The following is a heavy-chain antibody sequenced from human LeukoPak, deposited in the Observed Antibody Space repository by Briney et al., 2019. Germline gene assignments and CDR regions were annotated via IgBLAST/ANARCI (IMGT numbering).Heavy chain of an antibody. CDR2: IYTSGST. Sequence: SQTLSLTCTVSGGSISSSSYYWSWIRQPAGKGLEWIGRIYTSGSTNYNPSLKSRVTISVDTSKNQFSLKLSSVTAADTAVYYCARESWDCSGGSCYTWIRGQGTLVTVSS. J-gene: IGHJ4*02. CDR3: ARESWDCSGGSCYTWI. CDR1: GGSISSSSYY. V-gene: IGHV4-61*02. D-gene: IGHD2-15*01.